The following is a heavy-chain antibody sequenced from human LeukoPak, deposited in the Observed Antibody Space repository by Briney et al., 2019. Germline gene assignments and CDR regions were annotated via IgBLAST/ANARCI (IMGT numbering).Heavy chain of an antibody. J-gene: IGHJ4*02. D-gene: IGHD1-26*01. Sequence: PSETLSLTCTVSGASIRSDTYYWAWIRQPPGKGLEWIGSLWSGTTTYFNPSLTSRVTIAVDTSKNQFSLILPSVTAAETAVYYCARGRRGNYFQDYWGQGTLVTVSS. CDR3: ARGRRGNYFQDY. CDR1: GASIRSDTYY. V-gene: IGHV4-39*07. CDR2: LWSGTTT.